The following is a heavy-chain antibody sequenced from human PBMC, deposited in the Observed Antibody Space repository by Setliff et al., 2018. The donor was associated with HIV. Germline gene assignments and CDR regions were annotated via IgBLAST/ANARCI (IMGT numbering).Heavy chain of an antibody. CDR3: ARVPGYSSGSGYMDV. V-gene: IGHV4-38-2*01. J-gene: IGHJ6*03. Sequence: SETLSLTCAVSGYSISDGYYWGWIRQPPGKGLEWIGNIYYSGSTYYNPSLKSRVTISVDTSKKQFSLKRRSVTAADTAVYYCARVPGYSSGSGYMDVWGKGTTVTVSS. CDR1: GYSISDGYY. CDR2: IYYSGST. D-gene: IGHD6-19*01.